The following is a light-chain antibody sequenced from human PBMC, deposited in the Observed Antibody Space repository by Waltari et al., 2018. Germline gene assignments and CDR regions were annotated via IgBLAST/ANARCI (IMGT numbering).Light chain of an antibody. CDR1: QSVSSN. J-gene: IGKJ1*01. CDR3: QQYHNWPPWT. Sequence: VMTQSPATLSVSPGERANLSCRASQSVSSNLAWYQQKPGQAPRLLIYGSSTRATGIPARFSGSGSGTEFTLTISSMESEDTAVYYCQQYHNWPPWTFGQGTKVEIK. V-gene: IGKV3-15*01. CDR2: GSS.